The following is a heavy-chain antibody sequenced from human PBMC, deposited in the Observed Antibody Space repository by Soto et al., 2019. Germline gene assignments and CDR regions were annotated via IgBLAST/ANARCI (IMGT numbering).Heavy chain of an antibody. J-gene: IGHJ4*02. CDR1: GFTFSTYG. CDR3: AKDLLLTTVTTVGD. V-gene: IGHV3-30*18. CDR2: ISYDGSNK. Sequence: QVQLVESGGGVVQPGRSLRLSCAASGFTFSTYGMYWVRQAPGKGLEWVAVISYDGSNKYYADSVKGRFTISRDNSKNTLWLQMDSLRAEDTAVYYCAKDLLLTTVTTVGDWGQGTLVTVSS. D-gene: IGHD4-17*01.